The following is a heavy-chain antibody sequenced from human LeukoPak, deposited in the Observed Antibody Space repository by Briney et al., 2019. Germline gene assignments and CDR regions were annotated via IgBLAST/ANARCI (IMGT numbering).Heavy chain of an antibody. CDR3: ARHCSGGSCPLGFDY. D-gene: IGHD2-15*01. V-gene: IGHV4-61*02. CDR1: GGSISSGSYY. J-gene: IGHJ4*02. CDR2: IYTSGST. Sequence: SETLSLTCTVSGGSISSGSYYWSWVRQPAGKGLEWIVRIYTSGSTNYNPSLKSRVTISVNTSKNQFSLKLSSVTAADTAVYYCARHCSGGSCPLGFDYWGQGTLVTASS.